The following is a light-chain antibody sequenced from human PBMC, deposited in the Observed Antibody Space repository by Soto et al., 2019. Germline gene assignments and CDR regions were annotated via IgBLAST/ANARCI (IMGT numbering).Light chain of an antibody. CDR3: QQYNNWPPIT. CDR2: AAS. Sequence: DIQMTQSPSSLSASVGDRVTITCRASQGISSYLAWYQQKPGKAPELLIYAASTLQSGVPSRFSGSGSGTEFTLTISSLQSEDFAIYYCQQYNNWPPITFGQGTRLEI. J-gene: IGKJ5*01. V-gene: IGKV1-16*01. CDR1: QGISSY.